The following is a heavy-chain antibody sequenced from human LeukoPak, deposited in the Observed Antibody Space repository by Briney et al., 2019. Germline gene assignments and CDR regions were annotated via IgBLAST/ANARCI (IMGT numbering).Heavy chain of an antibody. J-gene: IGHJ4*02. V-gene: IGHV4-39*01. Sequence: PSETLSLTCSVSGASFSGGTYYWGWIRQPPGKGLEWIGSIYYTGSTYDNPSLKSRVTISVDTSKNQFSLKLSSVTAADTAVYYCARRGGSGRAFDYWGQGTLVTVSS. CDR3: ARRGGSGRAFDY. CDR1: GASFSGGTYY. D-gene: IGHD1-26*01. CDR2: IYYTGST.